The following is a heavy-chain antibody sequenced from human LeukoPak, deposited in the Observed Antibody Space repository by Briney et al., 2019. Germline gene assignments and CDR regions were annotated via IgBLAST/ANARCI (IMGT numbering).Heavy chain of an antibody. CDR2: IYSSGST. CDR1: GFTVSGNY. J-gene: IGHJ4*02. Sequence: GGSLRLSCAASGFTVSGNYMTWVRQAPEKGLEWVSLIYSSGSTYYADSVKGRFTISRDNSKNTLYLQMNSLRGDDTAVYYCARSDCSGRSCFTFDYWGQGTLVTVSS. CDR3: ARSDCSGRSCFTFDY. V-gene: IGHV3-66*02. D-gene: IGHD2-15*01.